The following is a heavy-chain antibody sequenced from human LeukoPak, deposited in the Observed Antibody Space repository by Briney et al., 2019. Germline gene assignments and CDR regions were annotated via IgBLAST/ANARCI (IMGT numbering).Heavy chain of an antibody. CDR2: IYSGGST. CDR3: ARVMLLRGYCGYDLNYGMDV. Sequence: GGSLRLSCAASGFTLSSNYMSWVRQAPGKGLEWVSVIYSGGSTYYADSVKGRFTISRDNSKNTLYLQMNSLRAEDTAVYYCARVMLLRGYCGYDLNYGMDVWGQGTTVTVSS. CDR1: GFTLSSNY. V-gene: IGHV3-53*01. D-gene: IGHD5-12*01. J-gene: IGHJ6*02.